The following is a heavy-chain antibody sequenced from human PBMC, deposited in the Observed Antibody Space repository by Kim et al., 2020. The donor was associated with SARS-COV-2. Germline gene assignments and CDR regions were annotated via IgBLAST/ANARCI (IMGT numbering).Heavy chain of an antibody. Sequence: ASVKVSCKASGYTFTSYGISWVRQAPGQGLEWMGWISAYNGNTNYAQKLQGRVTMTTDTSTSTAYMELRSLRSDDTAVYYCAKDYYGSGSLGPGDYYYGMDVWGQGTTVTVSS. V-gene: IGHV1-18*01. CDR1: GYTFTSYG. CDR3: AKDYYGSGSLGPGDYYYGMDV. J-gene: IGHJ6*02. D-gene: IGHD3-10*01. CDR2: ISAYNGNT.